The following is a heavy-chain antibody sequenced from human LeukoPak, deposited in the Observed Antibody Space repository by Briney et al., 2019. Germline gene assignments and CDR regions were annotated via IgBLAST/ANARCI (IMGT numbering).Heavy chain of an antibody. J-gene: IGHJ4*02. CDR2: INPSDGTI. D-gene: IGHD4-23*01. CDR1: GYTFTNYH. CDR3: ARAIDYGGPNPAFDY. V-gene: IGHV1-46*01. Sequence: GASVKVSCKASGYTFTNYHMHWVRQAPGQGLEWMGIINPSDGTISYAQKFQGRITMTRDTSTTTVYMELYSLRSDDTAVYFCARAIDYGGPNPAFDYWGQGTLVTVSS.